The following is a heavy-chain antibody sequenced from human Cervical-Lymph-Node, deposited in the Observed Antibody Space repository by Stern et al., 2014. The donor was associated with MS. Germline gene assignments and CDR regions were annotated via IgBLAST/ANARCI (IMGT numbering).Heavy chain of an antibody. D-gene: IGHD5-12*01. CDR2: IYYSGPT. CDR3: ARHDGWLPHY. Sequence: QVQLVQSGPGLVKPSETLSLTCSVSGGSISRSTYYWGWIRQPPGKGLEWIGSIYYSGPTYYNPSLKSRVTIDTSTNPFSLRLTSVTAADTAVYYCARHDGWLPHYWSQGTLVTVSS. V-gene: IGHV4-39*01. CDR1: GGSISRSTYY. J-gene: IGHJ4*02.